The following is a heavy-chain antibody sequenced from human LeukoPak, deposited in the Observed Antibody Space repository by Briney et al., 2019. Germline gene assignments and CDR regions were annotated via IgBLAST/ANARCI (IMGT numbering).Heavy chain of an antibody. D-gene: IGHD6-19*01. Sequence: AGGSLRLSCAASGFTFDDYAMHWVRQAPGKGLEWVSGISWNSGSIGYAGSVKGRFTISRDNAKNSLYLQMNSLRAEDTALYYCAKGGQWLFDYWGQGTLVTVSS. CDR1: GFTFDDYA. CDR3: AKGGQWLFDY. V-gene: IGHV3-9*01. CDR2: ISWNSGSI. J-gene: IGHJ4*02.